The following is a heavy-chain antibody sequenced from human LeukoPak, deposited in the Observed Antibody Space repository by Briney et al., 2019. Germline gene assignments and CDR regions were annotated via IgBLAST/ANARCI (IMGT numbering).Heavy chain of an antibody. D-gene: IGHD5-24*01. V-gene: IGHV3-23*01. J-gene: IGHJ4*02. CDR3: AKTGRDGYNYFDY. CDR2: ISGSGGST. CDR1: GFTFSSYA. Sequence: GGFLRLSCAASGFTFSSYAMSWVRQAPGKGLEWVSAISGSGGSTYYADSVKGRFAISRDNSKNTLYLQMNSLRAEDTAVYYCAKTGRDGYNYFDYWGQGTLVTVSS.